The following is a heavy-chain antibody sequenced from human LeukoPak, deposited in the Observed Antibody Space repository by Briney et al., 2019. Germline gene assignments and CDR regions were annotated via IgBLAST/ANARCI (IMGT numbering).Heavy chain of an antibody. J-gene: IGHJ4*02. Sequence: ASVKVSCKASGYTSTGYYMHWVRQAPGQGLEWMGIINPSGGSTSYAQKFQGRVTMTRDTSTSTVYMELSSLRSEDTAVYYCARDTSYYDFWSGYYPAPFDYWGQGTLVTVSS. V-gene: IGHV1-46*01. CDR2: INPSGGST. D-gene: IGHD3-3*01. CDR1: GYTSTGYY. CDR3: ARDTSYYDFWSGYYPAPFDY.